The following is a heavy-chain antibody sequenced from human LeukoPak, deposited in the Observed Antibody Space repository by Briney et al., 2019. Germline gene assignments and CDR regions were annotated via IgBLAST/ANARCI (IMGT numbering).Heavy chain of an antibody. CDR3: ARAESSGWYGNFDY. CDR2: IYYSGST. V-gene: IGHV4-59*01. D-gene: IGHD6-19*01. J-gene: IGHJ4*02. CDR1: GGSISSYY. Sequence: PSETLSLTCTVSGGSISSYYWSWIRQPPGKGLECIGYIYYSGSTNYNPSLKSRVTISVDTSKNQFSLKLSSVTAADTAVYYCARAESSGWYGNFDYWGQGTLVTVSS.